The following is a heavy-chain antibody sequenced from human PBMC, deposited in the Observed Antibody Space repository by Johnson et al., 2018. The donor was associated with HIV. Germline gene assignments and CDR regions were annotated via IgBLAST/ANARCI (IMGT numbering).Heavy chain of an antibody. CDR2: IGSGGTTI. CDR3: ARFEGFITTLRVVGDAFDI. D-gene: IGHD3-10*01. CDR1: GFTFSDYY. J-gene: IGHJ3*02. Sequence: QMLLVESGGGLVKPGGSLRLSCVASGFTFSDYYMSWIRQAPGKGLEWLSYIGSGGTTIYSADSVKGRFTISRDNAMNSLYLQMNSLRADDTAVYYCARFEGFITTLRVVGDAFDIWGQGTMVTVSS. V-gene: IGHV3-11*04.